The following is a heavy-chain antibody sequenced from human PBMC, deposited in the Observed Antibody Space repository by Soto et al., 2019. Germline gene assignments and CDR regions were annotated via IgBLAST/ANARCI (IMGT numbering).Heavy chain of an antibody. CDR3: ARSTYVGGSYRGTVPFDF. J-gene: IGHJ3*01. D-gene: IGHD3-16*02. CDR2: IYYSGST. Sequence: SETLSLPRTGSGGSISSYYWGLIRQPPGKGLEWIGYIYYSGSTNYNTSLKSRVTISVDTSKNQFSLKLSSVTAADTAVYFCARSTYVGGSYRGTVPFDFWGQGTMVTVSS. V-gene: IGHV4-59*12. CDR1: GGSISSYY.